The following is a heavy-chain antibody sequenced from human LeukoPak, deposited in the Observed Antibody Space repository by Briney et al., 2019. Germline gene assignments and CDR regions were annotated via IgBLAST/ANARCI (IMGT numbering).Heavy chain of an antibody. Sequence: GSLRLSCAASGFTFSSYSMNWVRQAPGKGLEWVSSISSSSYIYYADSVKGRFTISRDNAKNSLYLQMNSLRAEDTAVYYCAKEAVPNAAFDIWGQGTMVTVSS. J-gene: IGHJ3*02. CDR3: AKEAVPNAAFDI. CDR2: ISSSSYI. V-gene: IGHV3-21*01. CDR1: GFTFSSYS.